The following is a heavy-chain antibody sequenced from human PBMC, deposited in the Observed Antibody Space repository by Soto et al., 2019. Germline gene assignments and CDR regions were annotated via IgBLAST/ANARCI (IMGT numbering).Heavy chain of an antibody. J-gene: IGHJ4*02. Sequence: QVQLVQSGAEVKKPGSSVKVSCKASGGTFSSYAISCVRQAPGHGLEWMGGIIPIFGTANYARKFQGRVTITADESTSTAYMELSSLRSEDTAVYYCARGLGYCSGGSCSREAGWGQGTLVTVSS. CDR2: IIPIFGTA. V-gene: IGHV1-69*12. CDR3: ARGLGYCSGGSCSREAG. CDR1: GGTFSSYA. D-gene: IGHD2-15*01.